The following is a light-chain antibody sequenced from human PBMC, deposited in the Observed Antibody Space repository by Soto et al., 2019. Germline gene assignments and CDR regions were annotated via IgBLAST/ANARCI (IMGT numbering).Light chain of an antibody. J-gene: IGKJ4*01. V-gene: IGKV3D-15*01. CDR1: QNVVNN. CDR3: QQYYHWGLS. CDR2: ASS. Sequence: VMTQSPGNLSVYPGERVTLFCRASQNVVNNIAWYQVKPAQPPRLLIYASSTRATGIPATFSGSGSETQCSLTISSLQSEDSAVYYCQQYYHWGLSFGGGTKVEI.